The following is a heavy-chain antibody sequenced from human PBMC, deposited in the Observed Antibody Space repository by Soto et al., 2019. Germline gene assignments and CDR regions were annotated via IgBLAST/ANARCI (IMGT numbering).Heavy chain of an antibody. Sequence: PSETLSLTCTVSGGSISSGGYYWSWIRQHPGKGLEWIGYIYYSGSTYYNPSLKSRVTISVDTSKNQSSLKLSSVTAADTAVYYCARHTHYYDSSGYYYNWFDPWGQGTLVTVSS. J-gene: IGHJ5*02. V-gene: IGHV4-31*03. D-gene: IGHD3-22*01. CDR1: GGSISSGGYY. CDR2: IYYSGST. CDR3: ARHTHYYDSSGYYYNWFDP.